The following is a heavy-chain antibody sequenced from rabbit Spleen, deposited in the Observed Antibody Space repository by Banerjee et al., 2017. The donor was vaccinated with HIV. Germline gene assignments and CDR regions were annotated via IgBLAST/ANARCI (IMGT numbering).Heavy chain of an antibody. CDR1: GFTLSSYY. V-gene: IGHV1S7*01. CDR2: IDPLFGST. CDR3: ARDGTGGSYFAL. D-gene: IGHD8-1*01. Sequence: HLKESGGGLVQPGGSLKLSCTASGFTLSSYYMNWVRQAPGKGLEWIGYIDPLFGSTYYASWVNGRFTISSHNAQNTLYLQLNSLTAADTATYFCARDGTGGSYFALWGQGTLVTVS. J-gene: IGHJ4*01.